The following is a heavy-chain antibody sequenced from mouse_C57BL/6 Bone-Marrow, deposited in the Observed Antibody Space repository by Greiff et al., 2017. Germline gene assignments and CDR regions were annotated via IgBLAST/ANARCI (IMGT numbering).Heavy chain of an antibody. CDR3: ARPTTVGDFDY. CDR2: ISSGSSTI. CDR1: GFTFSDYG. V-gene: IGHV5-17*01. Sequence: EVQVVESGGGLVKPGGSLKLSCAASGFTFSDYGMHWVRQAPEKGLEWVAYISSGSSTIYYADTVKGRFTFSRDNAKTTLFLQMTSLRSEDTAMYYCARPTTVGDFDYWGQGTTLTVSS. J-gene: IGHJ2*01. D-gene: IGHD1-1*01.